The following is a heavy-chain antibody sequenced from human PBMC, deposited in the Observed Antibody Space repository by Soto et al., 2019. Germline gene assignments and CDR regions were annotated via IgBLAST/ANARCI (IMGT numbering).Heavy chain of an antibody. J-gene: IGHJ4*02. D-gene: IGHD3-9*01. CDR2: IVVGSGNT. V-gene: IGHV1-58*01. Sequence: GASVKVSCKASRFTFTSSAVQWVRQARGQRLEWIGWIVVGSGNTNYAQKFQERVTITRDMSTSTAYMELSSLRSEDTAVYYCAAGGSVGAYYDILTGYAYWGQGTLVTVSS. CDR3: AAGGSVGAYYDILTGYAY. CDR1: RFTFTSSA.